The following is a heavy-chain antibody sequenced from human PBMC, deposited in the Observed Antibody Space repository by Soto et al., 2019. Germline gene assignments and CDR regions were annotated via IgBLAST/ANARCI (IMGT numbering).Heavy chain of an antibody. CDR1: GYTFINFD. V-gene: IGHV1-8*01. CDR2: MSPSTGNT. D-gene: IGHD3-10*01. CDR3: VARGMF. J-gene: IGHJ1*01. Sequence: QVQLVQSGAEVKKPGASVKVSCKASGYTFINFDINWVRQVAGRGLEWMGWMSPSTGNTGSAQKFQGRVTLTRNTSISTAYMELRSLIPEDTAVYFCVARGMFGGQGTLVTVSS.